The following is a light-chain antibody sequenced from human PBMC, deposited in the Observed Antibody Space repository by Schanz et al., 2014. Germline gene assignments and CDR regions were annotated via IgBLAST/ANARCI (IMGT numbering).Light chain of an antibody. V-gene: IGKV3-15*01. CDR1: QSVTNN. CDR3: QHYGSSSWT. CDR2: GAS. J-gene: IGKJ1*01. Sequence: EIVMTQSPATLSVSPGERATLSCRASQSVTNNLAWYQQKPGQAPRLLIYGASTRATGIPARFSGSGSGTDFTLAISRLEPEDFAVYYCQHYGSSSWTFGQGTKVEIK.